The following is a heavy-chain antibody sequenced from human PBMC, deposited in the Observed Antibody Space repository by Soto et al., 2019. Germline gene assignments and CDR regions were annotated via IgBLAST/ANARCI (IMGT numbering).Heavy chain of an antibody. J-gene: IGHJ4*01. Sequence: SETLSLTCTVSGGSISSSDYFWTWIRQPPGKGLEWMGYIFHTGTAYSNPSLKSRLIMSIDTSKNQFSLRLTSVTAADSAVXYCAREPFLPKACNTYWGXXAXVTVSS. D-gene: IGHD3-3*01. CDR2: IFHTGTA. CDR1: GGSISSSDYF. V-gene: IGHV4-30-4*01. CDR3: AREPFLPKACNTY.